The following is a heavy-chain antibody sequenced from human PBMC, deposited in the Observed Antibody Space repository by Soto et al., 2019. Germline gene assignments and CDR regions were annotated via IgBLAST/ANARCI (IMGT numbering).Heavy chain of an antibody. Sequence: GGSLRLSCVVSGFTFSDHFMDRVRQAPGKGLEWVGRSRNKANGYSTDYAAPVKGRFTISRDDSKNTLYLQMNSLKTEDTAVYYCTTDPVTMIVVVPSSGWGQGTLVTVSS. CDR1: GFTFSDHF. CDR3: TTDPVTMIVVVPSSG. J-gene: IGHJ4*02. V-gene: IGHV3-72*01. CDR2: SRNKANGYST. D-gene: IGHD3-22*01.